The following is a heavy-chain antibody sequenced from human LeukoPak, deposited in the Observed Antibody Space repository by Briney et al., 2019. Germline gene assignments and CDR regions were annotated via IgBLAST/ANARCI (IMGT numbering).Heavy chain of an antibody. D-gene: IGHD3-22*01. CDR3: ARHKSSGSYPLDY. CDR1: GGSISTYF. J-gene: IGHJ4*02. V-gene: IGHV4-59*08. CDR2: IYFSGST. Sequence: SETLSLTCTVSGGSISTYFWSWIRQPPGRGLEWIGHIYFSGSTNYSPSLESRVTISVDTSKNQFSLKLNSVTAADTAVYYCARHKSSGSYPLDYWGQGILVTVSS.